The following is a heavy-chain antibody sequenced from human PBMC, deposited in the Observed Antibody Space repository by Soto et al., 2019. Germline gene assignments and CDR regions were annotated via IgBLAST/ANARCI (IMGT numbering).Heavy chain of an antibody. Sequence: ASVKVSCKASGYTFTSYGISWVRQAPGQGLEWMGGIIPIFGTANYAQKFQGRVTITADESTSTAYMELSSLRSEDTAVYYCAREGVGYCSGGSCYSRDGMDVWGQGTTVTVSS. CDR1: GYTFTSYG. V-gene: IGHV1-69*13. CDR2: IIPIFGTA. D-gene: IGHD2-15*01. CDR3: AREGVGYCSGGSCYSRDGMDV. J-gene: IGHJ6*02.